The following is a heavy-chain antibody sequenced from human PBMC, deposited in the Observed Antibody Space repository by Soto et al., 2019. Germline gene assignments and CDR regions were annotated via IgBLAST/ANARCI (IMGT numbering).Heavy chain of an antibody. J-gene: IGHJ4*02. CDR3: ARGYDSSGYYYVGYYFDY. D-gene: IGHD3-22*01. Sequence: ASVKVSCKASGGTFSSYAISWVRQAPGQGLEWMGGIIPIFGTANYAQKFQGRVTITADESTSTAYMELSSLRSEDTAVYYCARGYDSSGYYYVGYYFDYWGQGTLVTVSS. CDR1: GGTFSSYA. CDR2: IIPIFGTA. V-gene: IGHV1-69*13.